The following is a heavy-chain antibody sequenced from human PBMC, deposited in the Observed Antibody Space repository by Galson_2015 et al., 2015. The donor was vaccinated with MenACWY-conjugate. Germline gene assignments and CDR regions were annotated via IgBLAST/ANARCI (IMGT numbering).Heavy chain of an antibody. CDR2: IIPIFGTA. J-gene: IGHJ5*02. CDR3: ARDRGLEWLPSNWFDP. Sequence: SVKASCKASGDIFSSYGISWVRQAPGQGLEWVGGIIPIFGTANYAQKFQGRVTITADKSTSTAYMELRSLRADDTAVYYCARDRGLEWLPSNWFDP. V-gene: IGHV1-69*06. CDR1: GDIFSSYG. D-gene: IGHD3-3*01.